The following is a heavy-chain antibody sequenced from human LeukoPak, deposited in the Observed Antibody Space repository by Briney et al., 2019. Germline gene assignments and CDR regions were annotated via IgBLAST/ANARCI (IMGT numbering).Heavy chain of an antibody. CDR1: GGTFSSYA. Sequence: SVKVFCKASGGTFSSYAISWVRQAPGQGLEWMGGIIPIFGTANYAQKFQGRVTITADESTSTAYMELSSLRSEDTAVYYCARNAARHNYYYMDVWGKGTTVTVSS. D-gene: IGHD6-6*01. J-gene: IGHJ6*03. V-gene: IGHV1-69*13. CDR3: ARNAARHNYYYMDV. CDR2: IIPIFGTA.